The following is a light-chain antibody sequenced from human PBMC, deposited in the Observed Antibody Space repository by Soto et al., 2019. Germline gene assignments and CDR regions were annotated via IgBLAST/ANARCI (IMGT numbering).Light chain of an antibody. CDR2: AAS. J-gene: IGKJ3*01. CDR1: QSINSY. V-gene: IGKV1-39*01. CDR3: QLSHSTPAT. Sequence: DIQMTQSPSSLPASIGDRVTITCRASQSINSYLNWYQQKPGKAPTLLIYAASNLRSAVPSRFSGGGSGTVFPLTISSLQPEDFATYCCQLSHSTPATFGPETKVDI.